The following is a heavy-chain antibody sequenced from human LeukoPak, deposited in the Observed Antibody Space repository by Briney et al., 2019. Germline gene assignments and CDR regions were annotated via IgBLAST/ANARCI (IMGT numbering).Heavy chain of an antibody. V-gene: IGHV1-69*05. CDR3: ARGPLGSSSWYMDV. Sequence: SVKVPCKASGGTFISYAISWVRQAPGQGLEWMGGIIPIFGTANYAQKFQGRVTITTDEPTSTAYMELSSLRSEDTAVYYCARGPLGSSSWYMDVWGKGTTVTVSS. D-gene: IGHD6-6*01. CDR2: IIPIFGTA. J-gene: IGHJ6*03. CDR1: GGTFISYA.